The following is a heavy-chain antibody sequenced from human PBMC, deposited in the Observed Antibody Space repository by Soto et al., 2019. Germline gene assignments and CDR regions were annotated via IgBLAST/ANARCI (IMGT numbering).Heavy chain of an antibody. CDR3: AKDAPGSGWLSDY. J-gene: IGHJ4*02. CDR2: ISGNGGT. CDR1: GFTFRTYA. V-gene: IGHV3-23*01. Sequence: PGGSLRLSCAASGFTFRTYAMSWVRQAPGKGLEWVSTISGNGGTSYADFVRGRFTISRDNSKNTLYLQMNSLRAEDTAIYYCAKDAPGSGWLSDYWGQGTRVTVPQ. D-gene: IGHD3-22*01.